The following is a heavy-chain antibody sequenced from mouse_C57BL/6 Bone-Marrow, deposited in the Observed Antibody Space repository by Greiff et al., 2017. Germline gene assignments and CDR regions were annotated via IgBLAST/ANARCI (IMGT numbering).Heavy chain of an antibody. J-gene: IGHJ2*01. CDR1: GYTFTSYW. CDR2: IDPSDSYT. D-gene: IGHD4-1*01. V-gene: IGHV1-69*01. Sequence: VQLQQPGAELVMPGASVKLSCKASGYTFTSYWMHWVKQRPGQGLEWIGEIDPSDSYTNYNQQFKGKSTLTVDKSSSTAYMQLSSLTSEDSAVYYCARWDWDYFDYWGQGTTLTVSS. CDR3: ARWDWDYFDY.